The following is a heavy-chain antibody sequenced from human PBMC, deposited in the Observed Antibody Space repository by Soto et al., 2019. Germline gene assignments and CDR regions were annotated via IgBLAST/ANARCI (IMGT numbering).Heavy chain of an antibody. V-gene: IGHV6-1*01. D-gene: IGHD6-19*01. CDR1: GDSVSSNSAA. CDR3: ARDQGSSGWYYYYGMDV. CDR2: TYYRSKWYN. J-gene: IGHJ6*02. Sequence: PSQTLSLTCAISGDSVSSNSAAWNWIRQSPSRGLEWLGRTYYRSKWYNDYAVSVKSRITINPDTSKNQFSLQLNSVTPEDTAVYYCARDQGSSGWYYYYGMDVWGQGTTVTVSS.